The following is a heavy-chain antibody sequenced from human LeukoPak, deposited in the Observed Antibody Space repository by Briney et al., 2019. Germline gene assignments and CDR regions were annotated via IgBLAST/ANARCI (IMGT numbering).Heavy chain of an antibody. CDR1: GYSISSGYY. Sequence: SETLSPTCAVSGYSISSGYYWGWLRQPPGKGLEWIGGIYHSGSTYYNPSLKSRVTISVDTSKNQFSLKLSSVTAADTAVYYCASVAARYYYYYYMDVWGKGTTVTVSS. D-gene: IGHD6-6*01. CDR3: ASVAARYYYYYYMDV. V-gene: IGHV4-38-2*01. J-gene: IGHJ6*03. CDR2: IYHSGST.